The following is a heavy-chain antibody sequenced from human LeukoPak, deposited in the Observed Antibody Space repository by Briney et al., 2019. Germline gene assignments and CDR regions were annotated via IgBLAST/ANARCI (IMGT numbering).Heavy chain of an antibody. CDR1: GYTFTGYY. D-gene: IGHD4-4*01. J-gene: IGHJ6*02. V-gene: IGHV1-2*02. CDR3: ARGSVTTVGARTVYYYYGMDV. Sequence: ASVKVSCKASGYTFTGYYMNWVRQAPGQGLEWMGWINPNSGGTNYAQKFQGRVTMTRDTSISTAYMELSRLRSEDTAVYYCARGSVTTVGARTVYYYYGMDVWGQGTTVTVSS. CDR2: INPNSGGT.